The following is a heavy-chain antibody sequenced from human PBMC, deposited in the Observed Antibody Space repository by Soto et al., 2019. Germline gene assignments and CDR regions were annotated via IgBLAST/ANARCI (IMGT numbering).Heavy chain of an antibody. CDR3: TRAAWFPYLSFY. J-gene: IGHJ4*02. Sequence: GGSLRLSCAASGFTFSRFELHWVRQAPGKGLEWISYISSSGSTAYYASSVEGRFTIYRDNANNSVYLQMDSLRAEDTALYYCTRAAWFPYLSFYWGQGAMVTVSP. V-gene: IGHV3-48*03. D-gene: IGHD3-10*01. CDR1: GFTFSRFE. CDR2: ISSSGSTA.